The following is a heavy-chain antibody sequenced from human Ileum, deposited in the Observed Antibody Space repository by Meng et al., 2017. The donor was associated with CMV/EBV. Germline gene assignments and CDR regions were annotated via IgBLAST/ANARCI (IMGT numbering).Heavy chain of an antibody. J-gene: IGHJ4*02. Sequence: GESLKISCTASGFTFSSYWMNWVRQGPGKGLEWIAHIRDSGTTYYADSVRGRFTISRDNAKTSLFLQMSSLRAEDTAVYFCARDHDFGFDLWGQGTLVTVSS. CDR2: IRDSGTT. V-gene: IGHV3-48*04. CDR3: ARDHDFGFDL. CDR1: GFTFSSYW. D-gene: IGHD1-1*01.